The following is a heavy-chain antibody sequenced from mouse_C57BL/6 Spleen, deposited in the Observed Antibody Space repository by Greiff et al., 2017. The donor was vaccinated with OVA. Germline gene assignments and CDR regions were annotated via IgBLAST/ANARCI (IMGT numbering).Heavy chain of an antibody. CDR3: ARVYYDYDDAMDY. Sequence: EVKLMVSGGGLVKPGGSLKLSCAASGFTFSDYGMHWVRQAPEKGLEWVAYISSGSSTIYYADTVKGRFTISRDNAKNTLFRQMTSLRSEDTAMYYCARVYYDYDDAMDYWGQGTSVTVSS. V-gene: IGHV5-17*01. CDR1: GFTFSDYG. CDR2: ISSGSSTI. J-gene: IGHJ4*01. D-gene: IGHD2-4*01.